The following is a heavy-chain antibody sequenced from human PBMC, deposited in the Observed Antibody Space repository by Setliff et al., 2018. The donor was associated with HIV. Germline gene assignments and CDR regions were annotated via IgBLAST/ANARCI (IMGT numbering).Heavy chain of an antibody. J-gene: IGHJ6*04. Sequence: ASVKVSCKASGYTFSDYNMHWVQQAPGKGLEWMGRVDPEDGKTIYTERFQGRVTIIADTSTETSYMELSSLRSEDTAVYYCATGTSKTWGITILLDVWGKGTTVTVSS. CDR1: GYTFSDYN. CDR3: ATGTSKTWGITILLDV. CDR2: VDPEDGKT. D-gene: IGHD3-3*01. V-gene: IGHV1-69-2*01.